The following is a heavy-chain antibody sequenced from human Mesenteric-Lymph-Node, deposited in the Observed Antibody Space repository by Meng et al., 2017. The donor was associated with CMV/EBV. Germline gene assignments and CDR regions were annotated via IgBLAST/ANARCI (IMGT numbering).Heavy chain of an antibody. CDR3: ARGGYSQPFDY. CDR1: GYNFTGYY. CDR2: IITIYGKE. J-gene: IGHJ4*02. V-gene: IGHV1-69*06. Sequence: CKTSGYNFTGYYMHWVRQDNGKGLEWMGGIITIYGKEKNEKKFKGRVTITEDKSTSTVYMDLSSLRSEDTAVYYCARGGYSQPFDYWGQGTLVTVSS. D-gene: IGHD3-22*01.